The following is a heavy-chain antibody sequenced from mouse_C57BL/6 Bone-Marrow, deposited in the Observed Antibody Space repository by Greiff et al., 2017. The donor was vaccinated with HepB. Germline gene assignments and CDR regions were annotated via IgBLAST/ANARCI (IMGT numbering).Heavy chain of an antibody. D-gene: IGHD2-4*01. CDR2: ISYDGSN. V-gene: IGHV3-6*01. CDR3: ARGGFYYDYDDGFFFAY. J-gene: IGHJ3*01. CDR1: GYSITSGYY. Sequence: VQLKESGPGLVKPSQSLSLTCSVTGYSITSGYYWNWIRQFPGNKLEWMGYISYDGSNNYNPALKNRISITRDTSKNQVFLKLNSVTTEDTATYYCARGGFYYDYDDGFFFAYWGQGTLVTVSA.